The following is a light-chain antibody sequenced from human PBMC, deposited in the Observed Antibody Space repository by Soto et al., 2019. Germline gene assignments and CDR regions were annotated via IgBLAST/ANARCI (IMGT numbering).Light chain of an antibody. V-gene: IGLV1-40*01. CDR2: ENN. Sequence: QSVLTQPPSVSEAPGQRVTISCTGSSYNIGAGYEAHWYQQVPGTAPKLLIYENNNRPSGVPDRFSGSKSGTSASLAITGLQAEDEAEYYCQSYDSSLRGYVFGTGTKVTVL. CDR1: SYNIGAGYE. CDR3: QSYDSSLRGYV. J-gene: IGLJ1*01.